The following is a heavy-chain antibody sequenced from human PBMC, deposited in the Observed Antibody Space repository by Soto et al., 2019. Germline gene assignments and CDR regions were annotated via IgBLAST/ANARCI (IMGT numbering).Heavy chain of an antibody. Sequence: QDQLLQSGAEVKKPGASVTVSCKASGYSFTNYGITWVRQAPGQGLEWMGWISAFNGNTHYAQKLQGRVTMTTDAPTSTAYMELRSLTADDTAVYYCARDRGVAPPVAGNTHYYYYMDVWGKGTTVTVSS. V-gene: IGHV1-18*01. CDR3: ARDRGVAPPVAGNTHYYYYMDV. CDR1: GYSFTNYG. D-gene: IGHD6-19*01. J-gene: IGHJ6*03. CDR2: ISAFNGNT.